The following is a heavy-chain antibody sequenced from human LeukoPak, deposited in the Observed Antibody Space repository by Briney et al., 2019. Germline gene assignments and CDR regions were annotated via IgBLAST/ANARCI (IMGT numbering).Heavy chain of an antibody. CDR3: ARGDSSSWSRGYYGMDV. J-gene: IGHJ6*02. CDR2: INPNSGGT. CDR1: GYTFTGYY. D-gene: IGHD6-13*01. Sequence: ASVKVSCKASGYTFTGYYMHWVRQAPGQGLEWMGWINPNSGGTNYAQKFQGWVTMTRDTSISTAYMELSRLRSDDTAVYYCARGDSSSWSRGYYGMDVWGQGTTVTVSS. V-gene: IGHV1-2*04.